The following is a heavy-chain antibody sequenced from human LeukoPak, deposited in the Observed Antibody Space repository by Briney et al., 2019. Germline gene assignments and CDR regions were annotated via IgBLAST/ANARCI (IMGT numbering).Heavy chain of an antibody. D-gene: IGHD4-17*01. CDR3: AKAVGTVTTYWYFDL. CDR2: ISGSGGST. Sequence: PGGSLRLSCAASGFTFSSYAMSWVRQAPGKGLEWVSAISGSGGSTYYADSVKGRFTISRDNSKNTLYPQMNSLRAEDTAVYYCAKAVGTVTTYWYFDLWGRGTLVTVSS. CDR1: GFTFSSYA. V-gene: IGHV3-23*01. J-gene: IGHJ2*01.